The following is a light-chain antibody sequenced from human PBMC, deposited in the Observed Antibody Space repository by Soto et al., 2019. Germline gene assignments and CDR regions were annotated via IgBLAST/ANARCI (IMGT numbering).Light chain of an antibody. CDR3: QQLNAYPLT. CDR2: GAS. CDR1: QGISSY. J-gene: IGKJ5*01. V-gene: IGKV1-9*01. Sequence: DIQMTQSPSSLSASVEDRVTITCRASQGISSYLAWFQQKPGRAPNLLIYGASTLQSGVPSRFSGSGSGTDFTLTISNLQPEDFATYYCQQLNAYPLTFGQGTRLEIK.